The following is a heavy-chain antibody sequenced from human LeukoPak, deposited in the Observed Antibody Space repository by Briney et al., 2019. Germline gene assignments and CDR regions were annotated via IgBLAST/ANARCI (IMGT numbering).Heavy chain of an antibody. CDR3: ARAPPDQWLVVGAFDI. V-gene: IGHV3-23*01. Sequence: PGGSRRLSCAASGFTFSSYALSWVRQAPGKGLEWVSAISGDGGRTYYADPVKGRFIISRDNSKNTLSLQMNSLRAEDTAVYYCARAPPDQWLVVGAFDIWGQGTMVTVSS. CDR1: GFTFSSYA. D-gene: IGHD6-19*01. J-gene: IGHJ3*02. CDR2: ISGDGGRT.